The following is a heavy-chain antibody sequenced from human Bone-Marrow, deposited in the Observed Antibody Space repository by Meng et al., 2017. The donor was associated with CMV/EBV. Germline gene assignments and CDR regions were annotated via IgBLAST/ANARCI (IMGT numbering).Heavy chain of an antibody. J-gene: IGHJ4*02. CDR1: GGSISSGDYY. Sequence: QVQLQESGPGLVKPSQTLSLTCTVSGGSISSGDYYWSWIRQPPGKGLEWIGFISYNGDTNYNPSLKSRVTISVDSSKNQFSLKVSSVTAADTAVYFCARDGAGTYFDCWGQGTLVTVSS. V-gene: IGHV4-61*08. D-gene: IGHD4/OR15-4a*01. CDR2: ISYNGDT. CDR3: ARDGAGTYFDC.